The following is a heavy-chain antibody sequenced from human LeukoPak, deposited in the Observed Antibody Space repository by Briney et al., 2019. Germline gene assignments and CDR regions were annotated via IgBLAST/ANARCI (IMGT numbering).Heavy chain of an antibody. CDR2: ISGSGGST. CDR3: AKDQIVGLLDY. Sequence: GGSLRLSCAASGFTFSSYEMNWVRQAPGKGLEWVSAISGSGGSTYYADSVKGRFTIPRDNSKNTLYLQMNSLRAEDTAVYYCAKDQIVGLLDYWGQGTLVTVSS. J-gene: IGHJ4*02. CDR1: GFTFSSYE. D-gene: IGHD1-26*01. V-gene: IGHV3-23*01.